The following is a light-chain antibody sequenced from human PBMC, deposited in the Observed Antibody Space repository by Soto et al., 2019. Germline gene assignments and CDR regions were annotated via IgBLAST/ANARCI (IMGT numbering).Light chain of an antibody. CDR3: QQTYTIPTA. CDR2: AAS. Sequence: DIQLTQSPSSLSAYVGDRVTINCRATQTIGSYLNWYQQKPGKVPELLIYAASNLKSGVPSRFSASGSGTDFTLSISSLPPEDFATYYCQQTYTIPTAFGQGTRLEIK. J-gene: IGKJ5*01. V-gene: IGKV1-39*01. CDR1: QTIGSY.